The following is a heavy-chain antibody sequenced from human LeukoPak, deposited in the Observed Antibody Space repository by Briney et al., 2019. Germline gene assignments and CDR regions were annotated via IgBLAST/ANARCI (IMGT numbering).Heavy chain of an antibody. Sequence: PGGSLRLSCAASGFTFSSYGMSWVRQAPGKGLEWVSAIGGRDGSTYYADSVKGRFTISRDNSKNTLYVQMDSLRAEDTAVYYCATSSSRVELYWGQGTLVTVSS. J-gene: IGHJ4*02. D-gene: IGHD1-7*01. V-gene: IGHV3-23*01. CDR1: GFTFSSYG. CDR2: IGGRDGST. CDR3: ATSSSRVELY.